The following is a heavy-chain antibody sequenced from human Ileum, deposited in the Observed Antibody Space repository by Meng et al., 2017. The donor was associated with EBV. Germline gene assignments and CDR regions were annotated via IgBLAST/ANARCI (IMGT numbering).Heavy chain of an antibody. D-gene: IGHD1-26*01. CDR2: ISPNSGNT. CDR3: AREADGATFDY. CDR1: GYTITDYY. V-gene: IGHV1-2*06. J-gene: IGHJ4*02. Sequence: QVQLVQSGAEVKKPGASVKVSCKASGYTITDYYLHWARQAPGQGLEWMGRISPNSGNTNYAQKLQGRVTMTTDTSTSTAYMELRSLRSDDTAVYYCAREADGATFDYWGQGTLVTVAS.